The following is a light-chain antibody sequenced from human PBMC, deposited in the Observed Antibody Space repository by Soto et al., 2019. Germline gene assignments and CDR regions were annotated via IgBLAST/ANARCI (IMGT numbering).Light chain of an antibody. CDR1: QGISSY. V-gene: IGKV1-9*01. CDR3: QQLNSYPIT. CDR2: DAS. Sequence: IRLTQSPSSLSASLGDRVTITCRASQGISSYLAWYQQKPGKAPKLLIYDASTLQSGVPSRFSGSGSGTDFTLTISSLQPEDFATYYCQQLNSYPITFGQGTRLEIK. J-gene: IGKJ5*01.